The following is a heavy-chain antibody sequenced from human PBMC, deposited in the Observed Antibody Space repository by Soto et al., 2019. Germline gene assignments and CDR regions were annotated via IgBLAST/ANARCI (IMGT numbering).Heavy chain of an antibody. D-gene: IGHD6-19*01. CDR1: GFTFRVYS. J-gene: IGHJ4*01. CDR2: ITSDERTI. Sequence: GGSLRLSCSASGFTFRVYSMNWVRQAPGKGLEWVSYITSDERTIHYADSVKGRFTISRDNAKNSVYLQMTSLRDEDTAVYYCARSVEGHFDFWGQGILVTISS. CDR3: ARSVEGHFDF. V-gene: IGHV3-48*02.